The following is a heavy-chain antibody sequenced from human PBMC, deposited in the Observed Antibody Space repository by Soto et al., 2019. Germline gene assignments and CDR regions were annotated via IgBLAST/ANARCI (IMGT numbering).Heavy chain of an antibody. J-gene: IGHJ6*02. CDR3: ASPTYYDFWSGYYTYYYYGMDV. V-gene: IGHV3-30-3*01. CDR2: ISYDGSNK. Sequence: GGSLRLSCAASGFTFGSYAMHWVRQAPGKGLEWVAVISYDGSNKYYADSVKGRFTISRDNSKNTLYLQMNSLRAEDTAVYYCASPTYYDFWSGYYTYYYYGMDVWGQGTTVTVSS. D-gene: IGHD3-3*01. CDR1: GFTFGSYA.